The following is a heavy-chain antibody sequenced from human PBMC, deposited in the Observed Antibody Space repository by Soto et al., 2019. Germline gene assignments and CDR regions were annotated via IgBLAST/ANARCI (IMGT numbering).Heavy chain of an antibody. CDR3: ARGVRASGWHYYYYGMDV. J-gene: IGHJ6*02. D-gene: IGHD6-25*01. CDR1: GGSFSGYY. Sequence: SETLSLTCAVYGGSFSGYYWSWIRQPPGKGLEWIGEINHSGSTNYNPSLKSRVTISVDTSKNQFSLKLSSVTAADTAVYYCARGVRASGWHYYYYGMDVWGQGTTVTVSS. V-gene: IGHV4-34*01. CDR2: INHSGST.